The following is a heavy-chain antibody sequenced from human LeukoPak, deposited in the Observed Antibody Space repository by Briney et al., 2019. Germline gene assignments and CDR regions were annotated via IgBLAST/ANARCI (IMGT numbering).Heavy chain of an antibody. D-gene: IGHD1-7*01. CDR3: ARERSNWYYLDY. CDR2: INSGNGNT. V-gene: IGHV1-3*04. J-gene: IGHJ4*02. CDR1: GYTFTSFY. Sequence: ASVKVSCKASGYTFTSFYMHWVRQAPGQGLEWMGWINSGNGNTKYSQRFQGRLTITRDASANTVYLELSSLRSGDTAVFYCARERSNWYYLDYWGQGSLVTVSS.